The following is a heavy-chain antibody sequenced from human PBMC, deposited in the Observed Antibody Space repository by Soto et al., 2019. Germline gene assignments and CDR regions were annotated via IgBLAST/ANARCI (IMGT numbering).Heavy chain of an antibody. CDR1: GGSISSGGYY. J-gene: IGHJ2*01. D-gene: IGHD4-17*01. Sequence: QVQLQESGPGLVKPSQTLSLTCTVSGGSISSGGYYWSWIRQHPGKGLEWIGYIYYSGSTYYIPSLKSRVTISVDTSKNQFSLKLNSVTAADTAVYYCARGLGDYKFWYFDLWGRGTLVTVSS. CDR3: ARGLGDYKFWYFDL. V-gene: IGHV4-31*03. CDR2: IYYSGST.